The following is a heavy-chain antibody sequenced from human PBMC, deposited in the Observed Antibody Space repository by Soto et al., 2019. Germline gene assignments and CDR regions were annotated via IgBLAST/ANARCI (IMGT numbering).Heavy chain of an antibody. CDR3: ARSRERVGNPRLYSSSSVLYYGMDV. J-gene: IGHJ6*02. CDR2: IIPIFGTA. Sequence: QVQLVQSGAEVKKPGSSVKVSCKASGGTFSSYAISWVRQAPGQGLEWMGGIIPIFGTANYAQKFQGRVTITADESTSTAYMELSRLRAEDTAVYYCARSRERVGNPRLYSSSSVLYYGMDVWGQGTTVTVSS. D-gene: IGHD6-6*01. CDR1: GGTFSSYA. V-gene: IGHV1-69*01.